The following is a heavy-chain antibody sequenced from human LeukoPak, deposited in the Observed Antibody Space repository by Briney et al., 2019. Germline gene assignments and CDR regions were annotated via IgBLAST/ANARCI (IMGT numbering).Heavy chain of an antibody. CDR3: ARWEELEPFASDI. Sequence: ASVKVSCKASGYTFTSYDINWVRQATGQGLEWMGWMNPNSGNTGYAQKFQGRVTMTRNTSISTAYMELSSLRSEDTAVYYCARWEELEPFASDIWGQGTMVTVSS. D-gene: IGHD1-1*01. J-gene: IGHJ3*02. CDR2: MNPNSGNT. V-gene: IGHV1-8*01. CDR1: GYTFTSYD.